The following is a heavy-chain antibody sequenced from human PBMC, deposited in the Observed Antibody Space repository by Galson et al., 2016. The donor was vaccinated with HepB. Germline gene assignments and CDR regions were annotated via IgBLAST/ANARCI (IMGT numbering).Heavy chain of an antibody. Sequence: SLRLSCAASGLTFSNYAMSWVRQAPGQGLEWVSSISGSGDNTQYADSVRGRFSISRDNSENTLFLQMNRLRAEDTAVYFCTGDQWGQGTRVTVSS. V-gene: IGHV3-23*01. CDR3: TGDQ. J-gene: IGHJ4*02. CDR1: GLTFSNYA. CDR2: ISGSGDNT. D-gene: IGHD3-16*01.